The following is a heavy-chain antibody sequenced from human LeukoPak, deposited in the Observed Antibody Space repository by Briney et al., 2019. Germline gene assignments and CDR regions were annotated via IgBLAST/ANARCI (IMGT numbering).Heavy chain of an antibody. Sequence: GGSLRLSCAASGFTLRSNYMGWVRQAPGQGLEWVSVIYSGGSTYYADTVKGRFTISRDNSKNTLYLQMNSLRAEDTAVYYCGMAAAGYDYWGQGTLVTVSS. CDR3: GMAAAGYDY. D-gene: IGHD6-13*01. CDR1: GFTLRSNY. CDR2: IYSGGST. J-gene: IGHJ4*02. V-gene: IGHV3-53*01.